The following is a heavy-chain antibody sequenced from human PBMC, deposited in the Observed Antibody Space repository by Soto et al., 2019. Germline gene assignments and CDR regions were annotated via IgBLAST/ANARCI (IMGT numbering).Heavy chain of an antibody. CDR3: AADLGPAYDSNSWFDP. V-gene: IGHV3-15*07. CDR1: GFIFSHAW. Sequence: EVQLVESGGDLVKPGGSLRLSCAASGFIFSHAWFHWVRQPPGKGLELVARVKNNGGATDYAPSVQGRFTISRDDSKDTVYLQMSSLTSEDTAIYYCAADLGPAYDSNSWFDPWGQGTLVTVSS. D-gene: IGHD2-21*01. CDR2: VKNNGGAT. J-gene: IGHJ5*02.